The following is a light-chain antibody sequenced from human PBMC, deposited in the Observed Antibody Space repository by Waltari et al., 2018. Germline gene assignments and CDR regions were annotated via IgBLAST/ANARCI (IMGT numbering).Light chain of an antibody. CDR1: SSDVGGYDC. Sequence: QSALTQPASVSGSPGQSITISCTGTSSDVGGYDCVSWYQHHPGKAPKLIIFEVSNRPSGLAHRFSGSKSVNTASLTISGLQAEDEADYYCSSYISSSTLEVFGGGTKLTVI. J-gene: IGLJ2*01. CDR2: EVS. CDR3: SSYISSSTLEV. V-gene: IGLV2-14*01.